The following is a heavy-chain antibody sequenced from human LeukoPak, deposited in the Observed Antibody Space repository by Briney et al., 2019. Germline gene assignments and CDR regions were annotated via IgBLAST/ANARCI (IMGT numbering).Heavy chain of an antibody. CDR3: ARVGDDSSGYYYRTTHYYYYGMDV. V-gene: IGHV4-31*03. D-gene: IGHD3-22*01. CDR1: GGSISSGGYY. Sequence: PSQTLSLICTVSGGSISSGGYYWSWIRQHPGKGLEWIGYIYYSGSTYYNPSLKSRVTISVDTSKNQFSLKLSSVTAADTAVYYCARVGDDSSGYYYRTTHYYYYGMDVWGQGTTVTVSS. CDR2: IYYSGST. J-gene: IGHJ6*02.